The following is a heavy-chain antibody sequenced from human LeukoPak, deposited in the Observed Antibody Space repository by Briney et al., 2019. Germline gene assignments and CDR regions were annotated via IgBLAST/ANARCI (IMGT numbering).Heavy chain of an antibody. CDR2: LNPSGGST. Sequence: ASVKVSCKASGYTFTSYYIHWVRQAPGQGLEWMGILNPSGGSTDYAQKFQGRVTMTRDTSSSTVYMELSNLKSEDTAVYYCALLEMGTIHWGQGTLVTVSS. V-gene: IGHV1-46*01. J-gene: IGHJ4*02. D-gene: IGHD5-24*01. CDR3: ALLEMGTIH. CDR1: GYTFTSYY.